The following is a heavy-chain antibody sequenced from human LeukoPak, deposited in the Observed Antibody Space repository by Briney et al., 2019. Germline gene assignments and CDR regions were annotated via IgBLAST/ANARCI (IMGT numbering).Heavy chain of an antibody. CDR3: AKVHGVPY. CDR1: GFAFSSYS. D-gene: IGHD1-1*01. CDR2: INRPPDST. V-gene: IGHV3-23*01. Sequence: AGGSLRLSCAASGFAFSSYSMAWVRQAPGKGREWVSGINRPPDSTFAADSVKGRFTISRDNSKNTLYLQMNSLRVEDTALYYCAKVHGVPYWGQGTLVTVSS. J-gene: IGHJ4*02.